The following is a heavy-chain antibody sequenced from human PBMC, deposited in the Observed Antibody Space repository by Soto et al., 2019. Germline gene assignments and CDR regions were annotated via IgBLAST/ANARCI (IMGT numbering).Heavy chain of an antibody. Sequence: GGSLRLSCAASGFTFSSYGMHWVRQAPGKGLEWVAVIWYDGSNKYYADSVKGRFTISRDNSKNTLYLQMNSLRAEDTAVYYCARVNLADYYYYGMDVWGQGTTVTVSS. D-gene: IGHD6-25*01. J-gene: IGHJ6*02. CDR2: IWYDGSNK. V-gene: IGHV3-33*01. CDR3: ARVNLADYYYYGMDV. CDR1: GFTFSSYG.